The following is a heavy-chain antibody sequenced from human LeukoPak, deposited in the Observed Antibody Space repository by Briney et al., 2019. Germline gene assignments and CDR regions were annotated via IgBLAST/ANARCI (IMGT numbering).Heavy chain of an antibody. CDR1: GGSISSYY. D-gene: IGHD1-1*01. J-gene: IGHJ6*02. Sequence: PSETLSLTCTVSGGSISSYYWSWIRQPPGKGLEWIGYIYYSGSTNYNPSLKSRVTISVDTSKNQFSLKLSSVTAADTAVYYCARHQRYRTYYYYGMDVWGQGTRSPSP. CDR2: IYYSGST. V-gene: IGHV4-59*08. CDR3: ARHQRYRTYYYYGMDV.